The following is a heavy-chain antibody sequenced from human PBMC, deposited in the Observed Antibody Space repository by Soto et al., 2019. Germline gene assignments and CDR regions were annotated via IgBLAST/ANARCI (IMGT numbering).Heavy chain of an antibody. V-gene: IGHV5-51*01. J-gene: IGHJ4*02. CDR3: ARFLAFFGGDSYYSPSFDY. CDR2: IYPGDSDT. CDR1: GYSFTSYW. Sequence: PGESLKISCQGSGYSFTSYWIGWVRQMPGKGLEWMGIIYPGDSDTRYSPSFQGQVTISADKSISTAYLQWSSLKASDTAMYYCARFLAFFGGDSYYSPSFDYWGQGTLVTVSS. D-gene: IGHD2-21*02.